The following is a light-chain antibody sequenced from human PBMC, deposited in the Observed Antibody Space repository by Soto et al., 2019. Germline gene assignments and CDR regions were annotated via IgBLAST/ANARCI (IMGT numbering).Light chain of an antibody. J-gene: IGKJ2*01. V-gene: IGKV1-5*03. CDR2: KAS. CDR3: QHYNTHPYT. CDR1: QTISSW. Sequence: DIQMTQSPSTLSGSVGDRVTITCRASQTISSWLAWYQQKPGKAPKLLIYKASTLKSGVPSRFSGSGSGTEFTLTISSLQPDDFATYYCQHYNTHPYTFGQGTKVDIK.